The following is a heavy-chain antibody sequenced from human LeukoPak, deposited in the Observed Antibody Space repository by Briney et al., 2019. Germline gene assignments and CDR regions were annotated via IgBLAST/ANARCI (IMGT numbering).Heavy chain of an antibody. J-gene: IGHJ6*02. V-gene: IGHV3-23*01. CDR1: GFTFSSYA. CDR2: ISGSGGST. Sequence: GGSLRLSCAASGFTFSSYAMSWVRQAPGKGLEWVSAISGSGGSTYYADSVKGRFTISRDNAKNSLYLQMNSLRAEDTAVYYCARDRSQHGMDVWGQGTTVTVSS. CDR3: ARDRSQHGMDV.